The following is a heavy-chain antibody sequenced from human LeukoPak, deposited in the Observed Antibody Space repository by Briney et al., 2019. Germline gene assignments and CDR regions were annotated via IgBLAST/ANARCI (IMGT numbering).Heavy chain of an antibody. V-gene: IGHV4-34*01. D-gene: IGHD2-2*01. Sequence: SETLSLTCAVYGGSFSGYYWSWIRQPPGKGLEWIGEINHSGSTNYNPSLKSRVTMSVDTSKNQFSLKLSSVTAADTAVYYCARVGLDCSSTSCYSPTRKKYYFDYWGQGTLVTVSS. CDR3: ARVGLDCSSTSCYSPTRKKYYFDY. CDR2: INHSGST. J-gene: IGHJ4*02. CDR1: GGSFSGYY.